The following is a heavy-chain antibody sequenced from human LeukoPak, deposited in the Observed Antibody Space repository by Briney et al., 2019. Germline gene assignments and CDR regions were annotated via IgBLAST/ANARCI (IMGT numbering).Heavy chain of an antibody. CDR1: GGSISSSSYY. Sequence: SETLSLTCTVSGGSISSSSYYWGWIRQPPGKGLEWIGSIYYSGSTYYNPSLKSRVTISVDTSKNQFSLKLSSVTAADTAVYYCARVGGYSGGAYWGQGTLVTVSS. J-gene: IGHJ4*02. CDR2: IYYSGST. V-gene: IGHV4-39*07. D-gene: IGHD5-12*01. CDR3: ARVGGYSGGAY.